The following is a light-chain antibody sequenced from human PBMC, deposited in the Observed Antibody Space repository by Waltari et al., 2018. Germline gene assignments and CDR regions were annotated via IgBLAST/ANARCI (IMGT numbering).Light chain of an antibody. CDR2: NAS. V-gene: IGKV3-11*01. J-gene: IGKJ2*01. Sequence: EIVLTQSPATLPLSPGEGATLSCRASQSVSTYLAWYQQKPGHAPRLLIYNASNRAPGIPARFSASGSGTDFTLTISSLEPDDFAVYYCLQRSAWPYTFGQGTKLEIK. CDR3: LQRSAWPYT. CDR1: QSVSTY.